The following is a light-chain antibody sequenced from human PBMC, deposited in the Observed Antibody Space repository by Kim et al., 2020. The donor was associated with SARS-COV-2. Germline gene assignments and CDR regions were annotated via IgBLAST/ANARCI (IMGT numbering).Light chain of an antibody. Sequence: FPGERATLSCRASQSVSTSLVWYQQKPGQAPRVIIYSASNRATGIPARFSGSGSGTDFTLTISNLEPEDFALYYCQQHGNWPPITFGHGTRLEIK. CDR2: SAS. CDR1: QSVSTS. V-gene: IGKV3-11*01. CDR3: QQHGNWPPIT. J-gene: IGKJ5*01.